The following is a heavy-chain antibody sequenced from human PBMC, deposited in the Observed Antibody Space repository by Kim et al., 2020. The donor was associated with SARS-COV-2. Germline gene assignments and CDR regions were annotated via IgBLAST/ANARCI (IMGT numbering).Heavy chain of an antibody. CDR3: ARDSYYGSGSYYANRHPYYYYGMDV. CDR1: GFTFSSYS. D-gene: IGHD3-10*01. CDR2: ISSSSSYI. Sequence: GGSLRLSCAASGFTFSSYSMNWVRQAPGKGLEWVSSISSSSSYIYYADSVKGRFTISRDNAKNSLYLQMNSLRAEDTAVYYCARDSYYGSGSYYANRHPYYYYGMDVWGQGTTVTVSS. J-gene: IGHJ6*02. V-gene: IGHV3-21*01.